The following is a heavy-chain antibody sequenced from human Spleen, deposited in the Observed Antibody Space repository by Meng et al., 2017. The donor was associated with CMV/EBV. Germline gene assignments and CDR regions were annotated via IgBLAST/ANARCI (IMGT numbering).Heavy chain of an antibody. CDR2: IRYSGTED. J-gene: IGHJ3*02. V-gene: IGHV3-30*02. CDR1: GFTFDDYN. Sequence: GESLKISCAASGFTFDDYNMHWVRQAPGKGLEWVAFIRYSGTEDKLADSVKGRFTISRDNAKNSLYLQMNSLRAEDTAVYYCARARMTTVTTFAFDIWGQGTMVTVSS. CDR3: ARARMTTVTTFAFDI. D-gene: IGHD4-11*01.